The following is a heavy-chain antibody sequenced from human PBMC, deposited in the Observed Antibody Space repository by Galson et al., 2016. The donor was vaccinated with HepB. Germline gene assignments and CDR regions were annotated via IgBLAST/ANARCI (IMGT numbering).Heavy chain of an antibody. CDR3: TRGYMQTGMNV. D-gene: IGHD5-18*01. V-gene: IGHV6-1*01. J-gene: IGHJ6*02. CDR1: GDSVNSDITT. CDR2: TYYRSKWFT. Sequence: CAISGDSVNSDITTWNWIRQSPSRGLEWLGRTYYRSKWFTDYTVSVEGRITINSDISRNQFSLQLDSVTPDDTAAYFCTRGYMQTGMNVWGQGTTVTVSS.